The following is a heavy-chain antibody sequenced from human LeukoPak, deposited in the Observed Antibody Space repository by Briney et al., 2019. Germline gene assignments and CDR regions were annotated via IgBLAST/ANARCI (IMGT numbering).Heavy chain of an antibody. Sequence: ASVKVSCKASGYTFTVYYMHWVRQAPGQGLEWMGWINPNSGGTNYAQKFQGRVTITRDTSISTAYMELSRLRSDDTAVYYCARDQCCSSTSCYSWFDPWGQGTLVTVSS. V-gene: IGHV1-2*02. CDR1: GYTFTVYY. J-gene: IGHJ5*02. CDR3: ARDQCCSSTSCYSWFDP. D-gene: IGHD2-2*01. CDR2: INPNSGGT.